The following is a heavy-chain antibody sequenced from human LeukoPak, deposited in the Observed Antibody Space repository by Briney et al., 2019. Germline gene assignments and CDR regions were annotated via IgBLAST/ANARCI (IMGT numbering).Heavy chain of an antibody. CDR3: EIYSSVWYGAYAGGNYYFDY. J-gene: IGHJ4*02. D-gene: IGHD6-19*01. Sequence: ASVKVSCKASGYTFTGYYMQRVRQAPGQGLEWMGRINPNSGGTNYAQKFQGRVTMTRDTSISTAYMELSRLRSDDTDIYSCEIYSSVWYGAYAGGNYYFDYWGQGTLVTVSS. V-gene: IGHV1-2*05. CDR1: GYTFTGYY. CDR2: INPNSGGT.